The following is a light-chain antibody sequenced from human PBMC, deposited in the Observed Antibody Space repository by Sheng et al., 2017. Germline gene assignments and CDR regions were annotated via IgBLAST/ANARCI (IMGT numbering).Light chain of an antibody. CDR3: QQYGSPPLT. CDR2: AAS. Sequence: EIVLTQSPGTLSLSPGERATLSCRASQTISSDYLAWYQHKPGQAPRLLIHAASKRATGIPDRFSGGGSGTDFALSIRRLEPEDFAVYYCQQYGSPPLTFGGGTKVEIK. V-gene: IGKV3-20*01. CDR1: QTISSDY. J-gene: IGKJ4*01.